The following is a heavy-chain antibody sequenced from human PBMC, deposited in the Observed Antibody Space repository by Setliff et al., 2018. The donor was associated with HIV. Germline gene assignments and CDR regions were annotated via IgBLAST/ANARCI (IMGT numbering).Heavy chain of an antibody. J-gene: IGHJ4*02. CDR2: IYTSGST. Sequence: SETLSLTCSVSGGSIISGSYHWSWIRQPAGKGLEWIGHIYTSGSTNYNPSLKSRVTISVDTSKNQFSLKLSSVTAADTAVYYCARTSEYDFGLTKYLDYWGRGTLVTVSS. CDR3: ARTSEYDFGLTKYLDY. CDR1: GGSIISGSYH. V-gene: IGHV4-61*09. D-gene: IGHD3-3*01.